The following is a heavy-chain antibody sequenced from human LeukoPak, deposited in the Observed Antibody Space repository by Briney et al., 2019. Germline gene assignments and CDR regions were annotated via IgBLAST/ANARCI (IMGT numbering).Heavy chain of an antibody. CDR3: ARVDFWSGYYRVLGTDY. CDR2: ISSSSSYI. D-gene: IGHD3-3*01. V-gene: IGHV3-21*01. Sequence: GGSLRLSCAASGFTFSSYSMNWVRQAPGKGLGWVSSISSSSSYIYYADSVKGRFTISRGNAKNSLYLQMNSLRAEDTAVYYRARVDFWSGYYRVLGTDYWGQGTLVTVSS. CDR1: GFTFSSYS. J-gene: IGHJ4*02.